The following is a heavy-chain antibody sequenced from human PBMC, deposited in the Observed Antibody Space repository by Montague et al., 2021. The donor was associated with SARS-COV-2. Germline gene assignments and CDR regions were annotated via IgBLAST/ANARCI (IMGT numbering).Heavy chain of an antibody. CDR2: IYYRGST. CDR3: ASHPSGYCSSTSCYVG. Sequence: SETLSLTCTASGGSISSSSHYWGWIRQPPGKGLEWIGSIYYRGSTYYNPSLKSRVTISVDTSKNQFSLKLRSVTAADTAVYYCASHPSGYCSSTSCYVGWGQGTLVTVSS. V-gene: IGHV4-39*01. D-gene: IGHD2-2*01. CDR1: GGSISSSSHY. J-gene: IGHJ4*02.